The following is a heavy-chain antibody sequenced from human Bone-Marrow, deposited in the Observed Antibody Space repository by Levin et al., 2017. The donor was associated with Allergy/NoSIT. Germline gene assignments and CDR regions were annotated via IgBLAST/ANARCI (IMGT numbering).Heavy chain of an antibody. D-gene: IGHD3-16*01. CDR3: SRDLDYAMDV. Sequence: GGSLRLSCVGSGFTFGSYVLNWVRQAPGKGLEWISRIKFDGQIINYADSVKGRFTISRDNAENSLYLQMNSLTAEDTAVYYCSRDLDYAMDVWGKGTTVTVSS. CDR2: IKFDGQII. CDR1: GFTFGSYV. V-gene: IGHV3-48*03. J-gene: IGHJ6*04.